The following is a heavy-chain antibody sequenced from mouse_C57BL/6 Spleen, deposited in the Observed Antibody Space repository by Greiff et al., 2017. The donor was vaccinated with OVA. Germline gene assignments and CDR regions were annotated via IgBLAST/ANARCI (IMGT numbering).Heavy chain of an antibody. D-gene: IGHD2-5*01. CDR1: GYTFTSYW. J-gene: IGHJ2*01. V-gene: IGHV1-64*01. CDR3: ASHAYYSNLDFDD. CDR2: IHPNSGST. Sequence: QVQLQQPGAELVKPGASVKLSCKASGYTFTSYWMHWVKQRPGQGLEWIGMIHPNSGSTNYNEKFKSKATLTVDKSSSTAYMQLSSLTSEDSAVYYCASHAYYSNLDFDDWGQGTTLTVSS.